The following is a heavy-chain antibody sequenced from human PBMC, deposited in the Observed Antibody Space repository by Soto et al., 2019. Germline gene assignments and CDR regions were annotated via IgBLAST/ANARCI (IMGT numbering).Heavy chain of an antibody. CDR3: AREVSTSLNWFDP. CDR2: IYYSGST. D-gene: IGHD2-2*01. V-gene: IGHV4-59*01. CDR1: GGSISSYY. J-gene: IGHJ5*02. Sequence: XGTLSLTCTVSGGSISSYYWSGIRQPPGKGLEWIGYIYYSGSTNYNPSLKSRVTISVDTSKNQFSLKLSSVTAADTAVYYCAREVSTSLNWFDPWGQGTLVTVSS.